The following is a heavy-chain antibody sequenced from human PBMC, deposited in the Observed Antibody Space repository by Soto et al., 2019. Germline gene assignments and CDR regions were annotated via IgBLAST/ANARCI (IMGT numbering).Heavy chain of an antibody. V-gene: IGHV3-23*01. J-gene: IGHJ4*02. Sequence: CGSLELCCAASGVCVTNFAVGVALQTPGKGLEWVAGIGASGDITWYADSVKGRLSISRDNSKNTLYLQLNSLRFEDTAVYYCAKDDFHDRGAAYFDYSAPRPLVTVSS. CDR1: GVCVTNFA. D-gene: IGHD2-15*01. CDR2: IGASGDIT. CDR3: AKDDFHDRGAAYFDY.